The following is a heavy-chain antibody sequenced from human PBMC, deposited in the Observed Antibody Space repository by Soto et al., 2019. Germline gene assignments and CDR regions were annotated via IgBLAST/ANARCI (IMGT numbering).Heavy chain of an antibody. V-gene: IGHV5-51*01. J-gene: IGHJ6*02. CDR2: IYPSDSDT. D-gene: IGHD6-13*01. CDR3: ARHYDSSSWLRVYYYYGMDV. CDR1: GYIFTTYW. Sequence: PGESLKISCKGSGYIFTTYWIGWVRQMPGKGLEWMGIIYPSDSDTRYSPSFQGQVTISADKSISTAYLQWRSLKASDTAMYYCARHYDSSSWLRVYYYYGMDVWGQGTTVTVSS.